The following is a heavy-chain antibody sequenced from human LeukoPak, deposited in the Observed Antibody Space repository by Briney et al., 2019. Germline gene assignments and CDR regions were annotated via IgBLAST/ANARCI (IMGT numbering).Heavy chain of an antibody. CDR1: GYTFTSYD. D-gene: IGHD3-10*01. J-gene: IGHJ6*02. Sequence: AXVKVSCKASGYTFTSYDINWVRQATGQGLEWMGWMNPNSGNTGYAQKFQGRVTMTRNTSISTAYMELSSLRSEDTAVYYCASGNYYGSGSYHYYYYYGMDVWGQGTTVTVSS. CDR3: ASGNYYGSGSYHYYYYYGMDV. CDR2: MNPNSGNT. V-gene: IGHV1-8*01.